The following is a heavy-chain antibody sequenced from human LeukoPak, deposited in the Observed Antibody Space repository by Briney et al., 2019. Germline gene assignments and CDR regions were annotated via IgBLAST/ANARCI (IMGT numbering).Heavy chain of an antibody. CDR3: AKDTRYSYGSLDS. J-gene: IGHJ4*02. D-gene: IGHD5-18*01. Sequence: GGSLRLSCAASGFTFDDYAMHWVRQAPGKGLEWVSGISWNSAGIGYADSVKGRFTVSRDNAKNSLYLQMNSLRAEDRALYYCAKDTRYSYGSLDSWRQGSLVTVCS. CDR2: ISWNSAGI. V-gene: IGHV3-9*01. CDR1: GFTFDDYA.